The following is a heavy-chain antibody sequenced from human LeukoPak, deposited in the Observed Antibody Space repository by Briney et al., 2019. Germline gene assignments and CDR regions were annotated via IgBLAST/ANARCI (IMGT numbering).Heavy chain of an antibody. CDR3: ARHSGYCSGGSCYPNWFDP. J-gene: IGHJ5*02. D-gene: IGHD2-15*01. Sequence: SETLSLTCTVSGGSISSSSYYWGWIRQPPGKGLEWIASIYYSGSTYYNPSLKSRVTISVDTSNNQFSLKLSSVTAADTAVYYCARHSGYCSGGSCYPNWFDPWGQGTLVTVSS. CDR1: GGSISSSSYY. V-gene: IGHV4-39*01. CDR2: IYYSGST.